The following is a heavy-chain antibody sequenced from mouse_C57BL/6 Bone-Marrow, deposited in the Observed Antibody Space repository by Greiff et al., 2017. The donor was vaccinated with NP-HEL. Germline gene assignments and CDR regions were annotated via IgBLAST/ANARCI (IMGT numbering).Heavy chain of an antibody. CDR3: ARAGYYPDY. V-gene: IGHV1-54*01. D-gene: IGHD2-3*01. CDR2: INPGSGGT. CDR1: GYAFTNYL. Sequence: VKLQESGAELVRPGTSVKVSCKASGYAFTNYLIEWVKQRPGQGLEWIGVINPGSGGTNYNEKFKGKATLTADKSSSTAYMQLSSLTSEDSAVYFCARAGYYPDYWGQGTTLTVSS. J-gene: IGHJ2*01.